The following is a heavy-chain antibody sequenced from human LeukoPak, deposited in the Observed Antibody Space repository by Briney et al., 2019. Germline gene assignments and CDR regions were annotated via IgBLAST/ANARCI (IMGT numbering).Heavy chain of an antibody. V-gene: IGHV3-74*01. CDR2: INTDGSST. Sequence: GGSLRLSCAASGFTFSSYWMHWVRQAPEKGLVWVSRINTDGSSTSYADSVKGRFTISRDNAKNTLYLQMNSLGAEDTAVYYCARPYRVRGVIPDAFDIWGQGTMVTVSS. CDR1: GFTFSSYW. D-gene: IGHD3-10*01. J-gene: IGHJ3*02. CDR3: ARPYRVRGVIPDAFDI.